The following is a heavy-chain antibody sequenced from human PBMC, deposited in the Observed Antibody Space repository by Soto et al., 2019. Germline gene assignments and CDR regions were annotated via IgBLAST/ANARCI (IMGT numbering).Heavy chain of an antibody. D-gene: IGHD3-22*01. CDR2: ISASGST. Sequence: PSETLSLTCTVSGGSISDGYYWTWIRQHPGKGLEWIGSISASGSTSYNPSLKSRLTVSVDKSKNQFSLNLRSVTAADTAVYYCARRDRSGFSYWLDTWGQGTLVTAPQ. CDR1: GGSISDGYY. CDR3: ARRDRSGFSYWLDT. J-gene: IGHJ5*02. V-gene: IGHV4-31*03.